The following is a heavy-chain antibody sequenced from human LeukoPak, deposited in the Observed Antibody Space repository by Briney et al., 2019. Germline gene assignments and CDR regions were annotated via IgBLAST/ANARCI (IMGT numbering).Heavy chain of an antibody. CDR1: GYTFTSYW. D-gene: IGHD6-19*01. J-gene: IGHJ3*02. Sequence: ESLPISCQGSGYTFTSYWISWVRQMTGKGLEWMGRIDPRHSYTHSSPSSQGHVTISADKSISTAYLQWSSLKASDTAMYYCARPSGYSSGWDAFDIWGQGTMATVSS. CDR3: ARPSGYSSGWDAFDI. V-gene: IGHV5-10-1*01. CDR2: IDPRHSYT.